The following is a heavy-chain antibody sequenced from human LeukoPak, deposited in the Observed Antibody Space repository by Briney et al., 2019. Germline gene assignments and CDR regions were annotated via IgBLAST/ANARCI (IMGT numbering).Heavy chain of an antibody. CDR3: ARSVAKKDTLGPGSAFDI. Sequence: SETLSLTCTVSGGSISSGSYCWSWFRQPAGKGLEWIGRIYTSGSTNYTPSLKSRVTMSVVTSKNQFSLKLSSVTAADTAVYYCARSVAKKDTLGPGSAFDIWGQGIMVTVSS. V-gene: IGHV4-61*02. D-gene: IGHD2-15*01. CDR1: GGSISSGSYC. CDR2: IYTSGST. J-gene: IGHJ3*02.